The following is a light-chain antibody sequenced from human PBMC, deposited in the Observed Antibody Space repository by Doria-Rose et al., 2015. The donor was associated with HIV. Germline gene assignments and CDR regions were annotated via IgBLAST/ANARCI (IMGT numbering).Light chain of an antibody. J-gene: IGKJ1*01. V-gene: IGKV3-20*01. CDR2: DGS. CDR1: QSFSSTY. Sequence: EIVLTQSPGTLSLSPGERATLSCRASQSFSSTYLAWYQQKPGQAPSLLIYDGSTRATGIPDRCSASGSGTDFTLTINRLEPEDFAPYYCHQYGTSWTFGQGTKVEI. CDR3: HQYGTSWT.